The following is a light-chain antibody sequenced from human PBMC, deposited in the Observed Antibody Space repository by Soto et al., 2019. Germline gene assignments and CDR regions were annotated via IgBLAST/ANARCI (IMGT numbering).Light chain of an antibody. V-gene: IGKV3-15*01. CDR3: QQYNNWPPYT. CDR1: QRISNN. Sequence: EIVMTQAPATLSVSPGERATISCRASQRISNNLAWYQQKACQAPRLLIYGASTRATGIPARFSGSGSETEFTLTISSLQSEDLAVYYCQQYNNWPPYTVGQGTKLEI. CDR2: GAS. J-gene: IGKJ2*01.